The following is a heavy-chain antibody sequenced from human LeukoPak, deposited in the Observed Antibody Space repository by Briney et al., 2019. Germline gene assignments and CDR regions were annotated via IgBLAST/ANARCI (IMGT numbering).Heavy chain of an antibody. CDR2: RWYDGSNK. CDR1: GFTFSSYG. D-gene: IGHD2-2*01. Sequence: GGSLRLSCAASGFTFSSYGMHGVRQAPGKGLEWVAGRWYDGSNKYYADSVKGRFTICRDNSKTTLYLQMNSLRDEDTAVYYCARDRCSSTSCYQDYWGQGTLVTVSS. V-gene: IGHV3-33*01. J-gene: IGHJ4*02. CDR3: ARDRCSSTSCYQDY.